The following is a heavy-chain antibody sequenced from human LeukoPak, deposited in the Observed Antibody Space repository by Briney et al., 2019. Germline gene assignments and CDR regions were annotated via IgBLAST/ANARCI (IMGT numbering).Heavy chain of an antibody. Sequence: ASVKVSCKASGYIFSHFYRHWVRQAPGQGLEWMGIINPSGDSTNYAQKFQGRVTMTRDTSTNTLYMELSSLRSEDTAVYYCARDLRQEAPFDYWGQGTLVTVSS. CDR1: GYIFSHFY. J-gene: IGHJ4*02. CDR2: INPSGDST. CDR3: ARDLRQEAPFDY. V-gene: IGHV1-46*01.